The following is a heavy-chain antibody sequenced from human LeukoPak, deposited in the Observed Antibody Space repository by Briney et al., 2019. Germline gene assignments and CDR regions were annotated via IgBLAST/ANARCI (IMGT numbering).Heavy chain of an antibody. V-gene: IGHV1-2*02. CDR3: ARGILVAGLDSFDI. Sequence: GASVKVSCKASGYTFTGYYMHWVRQAPGQGLEWMGWINPNSGGTNYAQKFQGRVTMAGDTSIGTAYMEVSRLTSDDTAAYYCARGILVAGLDSFDIWGQGTMVTVSS. CDR1: GYTFTGYY. J-gene: IGHJ3*02. D-gene: IGHD6-19*01. CDR2: INPNSGGT.